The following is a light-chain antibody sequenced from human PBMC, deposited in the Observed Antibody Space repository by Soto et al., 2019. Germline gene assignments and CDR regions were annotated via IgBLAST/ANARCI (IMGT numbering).Light chain of an antibody. V-gene: IGLV2-14*01. CDR1: SSDVGGYNF. Sequence: QSALTQPASVSGSPGQSITISCTGTSSDVGGYNFVSWYQQHPGKAPKLMFYDVTNRPSGISNRFSGSQSGNTASLTISGLQAEDEAVYYCSSYTSTSTVVFGGGTKLTVL. CDR3: SSYTSTSTVV. J-gene: IGLJ2*01. CDR2: DVT.